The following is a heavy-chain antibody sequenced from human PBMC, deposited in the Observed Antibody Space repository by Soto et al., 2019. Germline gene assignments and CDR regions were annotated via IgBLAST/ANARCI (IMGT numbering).Heavy chain of an antibody. CDR1: GDSFTNYA. D-gene: IGHD2-8*01. CDR3: GPYCTNTKCRGGYYLDL. Sequence: QVLLVQSGAEMKQPGSSVSVSCKASGDSFTNYAFTWVRQAPGQGPEWLGGIILALGTPHYSQRSQGRLTITADESSSTVYMELGSLRLDDTAAYYCGPYCTNTKCRGGYYLDLWGQGTLLTVSS. V-gene: IGHV1-69*01. CDR2: IILALGTP. J-gene: IGHJ5*02.